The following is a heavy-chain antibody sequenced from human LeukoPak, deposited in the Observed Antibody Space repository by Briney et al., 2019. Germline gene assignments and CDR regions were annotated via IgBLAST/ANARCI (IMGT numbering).Heavy chain of an antibody. CDR3: ARGGYSRGFYYFDY. V-gene: IGHV4-59*08. Sequence: PSETLSLTCTVSGGSISSYYRSWIRQPPGKGLEWIGYIYYSGTTNYNPSLKSRVTISADMSKNDFSLRLSSVTAADTAVYYCARGGYSRGFYYFDYWGQGILVTVSS. CDR1: GGSISSYY. D-gene: IGHD2-15*01. J-gene: IGHJ4*02. CDR2: IYYSGTT.